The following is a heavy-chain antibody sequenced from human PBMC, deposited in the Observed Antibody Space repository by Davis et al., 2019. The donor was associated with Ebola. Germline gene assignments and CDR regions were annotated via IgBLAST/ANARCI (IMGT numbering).Heavy chain of an antibody. J-gene: IGHJ4*02. CDR2: INPNSGGT. D-gene: IGHD6-6*01. Sequence: ASVKVSCKASGYTFTNYGITWVRQAPGQGLEWMGWINPNSGGTNYAQKFQGRVTMTRDTSISTAYMELSRLRSDDTAVYYCARGGSSSFFDYWGQGTLVTVSS. V-gene: IGHV1-2*02. CDR3: ARGGSSSFFDY. CDR1: GYTFTNYG.